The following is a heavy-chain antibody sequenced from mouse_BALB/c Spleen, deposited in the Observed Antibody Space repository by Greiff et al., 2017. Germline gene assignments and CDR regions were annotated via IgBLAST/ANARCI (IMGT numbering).Heavy chain of an antibody. J-gene: IGHJ1*01. V-gene: IGHV1-19*01. CDR3: AGSEGDYVGWYFDD. D-gene: IGHD2-4*01. CDR2: VNPYNGGT. Sequence: EVQRLESGPELVKPGASVKMSCKASGYTFTDYYMDWVKQSHGESFEWIGRVNPYNGGTSYNQKFKGKATVTVDKSSSTAYMELNSLTSEDSAVYYCAGSEGDYVGWYFDDWGEGTTVTVSA. CDR1: GYTFTDYY.